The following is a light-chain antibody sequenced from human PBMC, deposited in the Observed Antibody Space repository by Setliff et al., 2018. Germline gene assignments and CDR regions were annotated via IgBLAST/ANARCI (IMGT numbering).Light chain of an antibody. V-gene: IGLV2-11*01. Sequence: QSALTQPPSASGSPGQSVTISCTGTSSDVGGYNYVSWYQQHPDKAPKLMIYDVSKRPSGVPDRFSGSKSGNTDSLTISGLQAEDEAHYYCCSYAGSYTSLYVFGTGTKVTVL. CDR2: DVS. CDR1: SSDVGGYNY. J-gene: IGLJ1*01. CDR3: CSYAGSYTSLYV.